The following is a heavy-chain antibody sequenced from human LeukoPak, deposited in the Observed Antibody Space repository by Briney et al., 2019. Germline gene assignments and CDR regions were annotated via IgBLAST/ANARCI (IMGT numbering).Heavy chain of an antibody. Sequence: GGSLRLSCAASGFTFSSYAMSWVRQAPGKGLEWVSAISGSGGSTYYADSVKGRFTISRDNSKNALYLQMNSLRAEDTAVYYCAKHRNDYGDYDYFDYWGQGTLVTVSS. CDR3: AKHRNDYGDYDYFDY. J-gene: IGHJ4*02. D-gene: IGHD4-17*01. V-gene: IGHV3-23*01. CDR1: GFTFSSYA. CDR2: ISGSGGST.